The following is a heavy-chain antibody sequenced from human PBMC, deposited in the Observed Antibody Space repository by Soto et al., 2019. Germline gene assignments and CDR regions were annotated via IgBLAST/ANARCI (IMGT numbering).Heavy chain of an antibody. Sequence: SETLSLTCAVYGGSFSGYYWSWIRQPPGKGLEWIGEINHSGSTNYNPSLKSRVTISVDTSKNQFSLKLSSVTAADTAVYYCARGPKINWNYGNNQNQNWSDPWGQGTLVTVSS. J-gene: IGHJ5*02. CDR2: INHSGST. CDR1: GGSFSGYY. CDR3: ARGPKINWNYGNNQNQNWSDP. D-gene: IGHD1-7*01. V-gene: IGHV4-34*01.